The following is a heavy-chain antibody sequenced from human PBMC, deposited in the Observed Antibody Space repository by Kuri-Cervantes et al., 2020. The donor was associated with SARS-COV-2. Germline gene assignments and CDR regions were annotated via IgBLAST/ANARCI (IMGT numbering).Heavy chain of an antibody. D-gene: IGHD2-15*01. CDR3: ARGGGVCSGGSCSPPFDY. CDR2: INHSGST. V-gene: IGHV4-34*01. J-gene: IGHJ4*02. CDR1: GGSFSGYY. Sequence: ESLKISCAVYGGSFSGYYWSWIRQPPGKVLEWIGEINHSGSTNYNPSLKSRVTISVDTSKNQFSLKLSSVTAADTAVYYCARGGGVCSGGSCSPPFDYWGQGTLVTVSS.